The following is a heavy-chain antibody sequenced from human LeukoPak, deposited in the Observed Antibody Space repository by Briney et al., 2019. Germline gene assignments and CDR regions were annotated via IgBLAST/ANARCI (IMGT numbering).Heavy chain of an antibody. D-gene: IGHD1-26*01. V-gene: IGHV4-30-4*01. CDR1: GGSISSGDYY. J-gene: IGHJ6*02. Sequence: SETLSLTCTVSGGSISSGDYYRSWIRQPPGKGLEWIGYIYYSGSTYYNPSLKSRVTISVDTSKNQFSLKLSSVTAADTAVYYCARERSGSYRHYYYGMDVWGQGTTVTVSS. CDR3: ARERSGSYRHYYYGMDV. CDR2: IYYSGST.